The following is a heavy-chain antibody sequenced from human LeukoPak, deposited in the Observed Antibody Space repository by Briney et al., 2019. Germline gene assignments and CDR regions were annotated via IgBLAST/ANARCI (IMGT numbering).Heavy chain of an antibody. CDR1: GFTFSSYA. V-gene: IGHV3-23*01. D-gene: IGHD6-13*01. CDR3: AKAVWGHSSSWYITGFVYYGMDV. J-gene: IGHJ6*02. Sequence: PGGSLRLSCAVSGFTFSSYAMSWVRQAPGKGLEWVSAISGSGSSTYYADSVKGRFTISRDNSKDTLYLQMNSLRAEDTAVYYCAKAVWGHSSSWYITGFVYYGMDVWGQGTTVTVSS. CDR2: ISGSGSST.